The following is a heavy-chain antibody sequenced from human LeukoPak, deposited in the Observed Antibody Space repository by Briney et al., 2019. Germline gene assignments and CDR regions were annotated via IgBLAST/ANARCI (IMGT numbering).Heavy chain of an antibody. CDR3: ARDQTYYDFWSGYYSRGDDDAFDI. CDR2: IKQDGSKK. CDR1: GFTFSSYT. V-gene: IGHV3-7*01. D-gene: IGHD3-3*01. Sequence: GGSLRLSCAASGFTFSSYTMSWVRQAPGKGLEWVANIKQDGSKKSYVDSVKGRFTISRDNAKNSLYLQMNSLRAEDTAVYYCARDQTYYDFWSGYYSRGDDDAFDIWGQGTMVTVSS. J-gene: IGHJ3*02.